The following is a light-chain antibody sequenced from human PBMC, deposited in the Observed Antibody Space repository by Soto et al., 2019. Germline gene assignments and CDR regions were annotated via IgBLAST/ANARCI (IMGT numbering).Light chain of an antibody. CDR3: QQSTPWT. CDR1: QIISTR. J-gene: IGKJ1*01. CDR2: AAS. V-gene: IGKV1-39*01. Sequence: DIQMTQAPSSVSVSVEDRVIITYLASQIISTRLNWYQQKAGKAPKLLIFAASSLQSGVPSRFSGSRSGPDFTLIISSLQPGDFATYYCQQSTPWTCGQGTKGDIK.